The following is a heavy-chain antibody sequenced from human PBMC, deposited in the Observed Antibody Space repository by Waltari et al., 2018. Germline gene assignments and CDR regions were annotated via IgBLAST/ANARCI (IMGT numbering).Heavy chain of an antibody. CDR2: VYYSGSA. Sequence: QVQLQESGPGLLKPSETLSLTCSGSRSSINRASSWAWIRQSPGKGLEWLASVYYSGSAYYNPTLKSRLTISLNTFHNQFSLRLDSVTAADTAMYFCARDPSPHASNWYFDFWGRGTLVTVSS. J-gene: IGHJ2*01. CDR1: RSSINRASS. V-gene: IGHV4-38-2*02. CDR3: ARDPSPHASNWYFDF. D-gene: IGHD2-2*01.